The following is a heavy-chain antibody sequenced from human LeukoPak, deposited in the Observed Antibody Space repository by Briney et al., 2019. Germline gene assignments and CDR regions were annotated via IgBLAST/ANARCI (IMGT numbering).Heavy chain of an antibody. CDR3: ARALYYYDSSDVDDY. CDR2: ISAYNGNT. J-gene: IGHJ4*02. CDR1: GYTFTSYG. D-gene: IGHD3-22*01. Sequence: GASVKVSCKASGYTFTSYGISWVRQAPGQGLEWMGWISAYNGNTNYAQKLQGRVTMTTDTSTSTAYMELRSLRSDDTAVYYCARALYYYDSSDVDDYWGQGTLVTVSS. V-gene: IGHV1-18*01.